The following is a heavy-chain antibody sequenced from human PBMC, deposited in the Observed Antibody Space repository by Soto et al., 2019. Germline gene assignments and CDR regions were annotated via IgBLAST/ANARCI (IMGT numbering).Heavy chain of an antibody. Sequence: ASVKVSCNASGYTFTNYAMHWLLQSPGQRLEWMGWIIAGNGNTKYSQKFQGRVTITRDTSASTAYMELRSLRSADTAVYYCAREGYCSSTSCFDYWGQGTLVTVSS. CDR1: GYTFTNYA. CDR2: IIAGNGNT. CDR3: AREGYCSSTSCFDY. V-gene: IGHV1-3*01. D-gene: IGHD2-2*01. J-gene: IGHJ4*02.